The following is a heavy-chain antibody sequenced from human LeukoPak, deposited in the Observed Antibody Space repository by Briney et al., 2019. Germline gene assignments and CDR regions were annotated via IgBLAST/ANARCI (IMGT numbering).Heavy chain of an antibody. V-gene: IGHV4-59*01. Sequence: SETLSLTCTVSGGSISSYYWSWIRQPPGKGLEWIGYIYYSGSTNYNPSLKSRVTISVDTSKNQFSLKLSSVTAADTAVYYCARDEGRGYYGSGSENYYYYYYMDVWGKGTTVTVSS. D-gene: IGHD3-10*01. J-gene: IGHJ6*03. CDR3: ARDEGRGYYGSGSENYYYYYYMDV. CDR1: GGSISSYY. CDR2: IYYSGST.